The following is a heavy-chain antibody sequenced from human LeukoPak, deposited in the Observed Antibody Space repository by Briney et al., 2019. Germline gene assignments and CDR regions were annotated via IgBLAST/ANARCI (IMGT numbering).Heavy chain of an antibody. CDR2: ISGSGGRT. Sequence: GGSLTLPCAASGFTFSSYAMIWVRQAPGKGLEWVSAISGSGGRTYYADSVKGRFTISRDNSKNTLYLQMNSLRTEDTAVYYCAKTSFISSCLDDWGQGTLVTVSS. J-gene: IGHJ4*02. CDR3: AKTSFISSCLDD. CDR1: GFTFSSYA. V-gene: IGHV3-23*01. D-gene: IGHD6-13*01.